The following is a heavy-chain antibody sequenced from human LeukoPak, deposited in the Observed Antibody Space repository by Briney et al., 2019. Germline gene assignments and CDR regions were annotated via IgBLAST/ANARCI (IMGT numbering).Heavy chain of an antibody. CDR3: ATWAFYHGLDV. D-gene: IGHD1-26*01. CDR2: IKSDGGKT. Sequence: GGFLRLSCAASGFTFHAFEMHWVRQAPGKGLEWVSLIKSDGGKTDYADSVRGRFTISRDNGKNSLYLQMNSLRSEGTALYYCATWAFYHGLDVWGQGTTVTVSS. V-gene: IGHV3-43*02. CDR1: GFTFHAFE. J-gene: IGHJ6*02.